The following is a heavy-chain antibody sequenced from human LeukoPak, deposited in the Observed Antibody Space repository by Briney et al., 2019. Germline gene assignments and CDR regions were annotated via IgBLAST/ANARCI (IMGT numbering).Heavy chain of an antibody. CDR2: FYSGGST. J-gene: IGHJ4*02. CDR1: GFTVSNSY. Sequence: GGSLRLSCAASGFTVSNSYMSWVRQAPGKGLEWVSVFYSGGSTFYADSVRGRFTISRDNSKNILYLQMNSLRADDTAVYYCAXDHRSYYDXSGDYYFDYWGQGTLVTVSS. D-gene: IGHD3-22*01. CDR3: AXDHRSYYDXSGDYYFDY. V-gene: IGHV3-53*01.